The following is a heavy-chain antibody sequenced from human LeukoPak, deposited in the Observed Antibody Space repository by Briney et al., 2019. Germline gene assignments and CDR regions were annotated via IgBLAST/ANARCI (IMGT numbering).Heavy chain of an antibody. D-gene: IGHD3-16*02. CDR1: GGTFSSYA. CDR3: ARCIMITFGGVIVGNAFDI. CDR2: IIPIFGTA. Sequence: WASVKVSCKASGGTFSSYAISWVRQAPGQGLEWMGGIIPIFGTANYAQKFQGRVTITADKSTSTAYMELSSLRSEDTAVYYCARCIMITFGGVIVGNAFDIWGQGTMVTVSS. J-gene: IGHJ3*02. V-gene: IGHV1-69*06.